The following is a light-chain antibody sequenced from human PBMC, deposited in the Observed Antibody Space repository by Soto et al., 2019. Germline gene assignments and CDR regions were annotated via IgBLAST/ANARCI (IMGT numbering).Light chain of an antibody. CDR3: AAWHDSLNGPV. CDR1: SSNIGSHT. CDR2: NNY. Sequence: QAVVTQPPSASGTPGQRVTISCSGSSSNIGSHTVNWYQQVPGTAPKLLIYNNYQRPSGVPDRFSGSKSGTSASLAISGLQSEDEADYYCAAWHDSLNGPVFGGGTQLTVL. V-gene: IGLV1-44*01. J-gene: IGLJ7*01.